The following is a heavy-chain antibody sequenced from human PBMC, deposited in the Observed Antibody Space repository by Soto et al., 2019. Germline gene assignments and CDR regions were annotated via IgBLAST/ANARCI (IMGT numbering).Heavy chain of an antibody. J-gene: IGHJ6*02. CDR2: IIPNNGGT. V-gene: IGHV1-2*02. D-gene: IGHD2-2*01. Sequence: SVKVSCKASGYTFTGYYMHWLRQAPGQGLEWMGWIIPNNGGTNYSQKFQGRLTITRDTSISTAYMELSRLSSDSTAVYDCAVVVPATIPGGEYYYYGMDVWGQGTTVTVSS. CDR3: AVVVPATIPGGEYYYYGMDV. CDR1: GYTFTGYY.